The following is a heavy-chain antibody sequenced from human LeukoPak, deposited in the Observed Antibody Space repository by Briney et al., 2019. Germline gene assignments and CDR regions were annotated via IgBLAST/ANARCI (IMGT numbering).Heavy chain of an antibody. CDR1: GYTFTSYG. J-gene: IGHJ5*02. V-gene: IGHV1-18*01. CDR3: ARSLAAAGNNWFDP. CDR2: ISAYNGNT. D-gene: IGHD6-13*01. Sequence: ASVKVSCKASGYTFTSYGISWVRQAPGQGLEWMGWISAYNGNTNYAQKLQGRVTMTTDTSTSTAYMELRSLRSDDTAVYYCARSLAAAGNNWFDPWGQGTLVTVPS.